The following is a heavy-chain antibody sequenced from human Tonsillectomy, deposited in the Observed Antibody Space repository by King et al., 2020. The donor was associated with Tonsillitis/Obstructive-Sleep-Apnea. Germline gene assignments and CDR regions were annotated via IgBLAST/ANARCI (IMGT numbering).Heavy chain of an antibody. CDR1: GYTFTSYY. V-gene: IGHV1-46*01. D-gene: IGHD6-6*01. CDR3: SRDESVATRPLDY. J-gene: IGHJ4*02. Sequence: QLVQSGAEVKKPGASVKVSCKASGYTFTSYYIHWVRQAPGQGLEWMGIINPSGGSTSYAQKFQGRVTMTRDTSTSTVYMELSILRSEETAVYYCSRDESVATRPLDYWGQGTLVTVSS. CDR2: INPSGGST.